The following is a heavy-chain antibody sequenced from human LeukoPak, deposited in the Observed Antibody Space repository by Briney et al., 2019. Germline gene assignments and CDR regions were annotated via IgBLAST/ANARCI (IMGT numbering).Heavy chain of an antibody. CDR2: MNPNSGNT. Sequence: ASVKVSFKASGYTFTSFDINWVRQATGQGPEGMGWMNPNSGNTGYAQKFQGRVTMTRDTSINTAYMELSSLGSEDTSVYYCARNHVPTGLRDVWGTGTPVIVSS. CDR3: ARNHVPTGLRDV. D-gene: IGHD5-12*01. V-gene: IGHV1-8*01. CDR1: GYTFTSFD. J-gene: IGHJ6*04.